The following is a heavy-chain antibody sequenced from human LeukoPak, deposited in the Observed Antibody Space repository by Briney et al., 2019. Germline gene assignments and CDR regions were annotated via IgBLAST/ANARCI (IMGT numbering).Heavy chain of an antibody. CDR2: IYHSRIT. Sequence: SETLSLTCTVSGGSISSNNYYWGWIRQPPGKGLEWIGSIYHSRITFYNPSLKIRVTLSVDTSKNQFSLKLSSVTAADTAVYYCARVYYSSSYDYWYFDLWGRGTLVTVSS. D-gene: IGHD6-13*01. CDR3: ARVYYSSSYDYWYFDL. CDR1: GGSISSNNYY. V-gene: IGHV4-39*07. J-gene: IGHJ2*01.